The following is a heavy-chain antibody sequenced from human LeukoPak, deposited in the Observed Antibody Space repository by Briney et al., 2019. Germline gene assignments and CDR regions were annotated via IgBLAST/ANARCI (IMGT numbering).Heavy chain of an antibody. CDR1: GFIFGVYA. CDR3: SYGSARDYYYYYMDV. V-gene: IGHV3-49*04. CDR2: IKRKAYGVTT. J-gene: IGHJ6*03. D-gene: IGHD3-10*01. Sequence: QPGRPLRLSCTASGFIFGVYAMSWVRQAPGKGLEWVGFIKRKAYGVTTDKAASVKGRFTISRDNSKSIAYLQMNSLKTEDRALYYCSYGSARDYYYYYMDVWGKGTTVTVSS.